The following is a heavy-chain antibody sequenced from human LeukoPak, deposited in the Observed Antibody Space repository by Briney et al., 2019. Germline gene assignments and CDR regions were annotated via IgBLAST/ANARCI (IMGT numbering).Heavy chain of an antibody. J-gene: IGHJ4*02. D-gene: IGHD3-10*01. CDR1: GYTFTSYD. V-gene: IGHV1-8*01. CDR2: MNPNNGNT. CDR3: ARRYYYGSGSYYPNDY. Sequence: SVKVSCKASGYTFTSYDINWVRQATGQGLEGMGWMNPNNGNTGYAQKFQGTVTMTRNTSIRTAYMELSSLRSEDTAVYYCARRYYYGSGSYYPNDYWGQGTLVTVSS.